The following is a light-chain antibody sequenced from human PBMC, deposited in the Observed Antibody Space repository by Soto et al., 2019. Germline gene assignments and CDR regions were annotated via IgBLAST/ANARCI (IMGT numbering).Light chain of an antibody. V-gene: IGLV2-14*03. Sequence: QSALTQPASVSGTPGQSITVSCIGTSSDVGGYNYVSWYQQHPGTAPNLMIHDVSDPPSGLSNRFSGSTSGNTASLTISGHQAEDEAYYYCSSDASGNAQVFGGGTKLTVL. CDR2: DVS. J-gene: IGLJ2*01. CDR3: SSDASGNAQV. CDR1: SSDVGGYNY.